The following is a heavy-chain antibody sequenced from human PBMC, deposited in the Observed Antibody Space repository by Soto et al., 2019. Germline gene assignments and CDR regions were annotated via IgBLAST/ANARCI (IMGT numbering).Heavy chain of an antibody. CDR1: GFVFKNYE. CDR3: ARDIDNRDYYYGLDV. J-gene: IGHJ6*02. V-gene: IGHV3-48*03. Sequence: GGSLRLSCVASGFVFKNYEMNWVRQAPGKGLEWISYISNSGNTIYVADSMRGRFTISRDNAKNSLFLQMNSLRADDTAVYYCARDIDNRDYYYGLDVWGQGTTVTVSS. CDR2: ISNSGNTI. D-gene: IGHD1-20*01.